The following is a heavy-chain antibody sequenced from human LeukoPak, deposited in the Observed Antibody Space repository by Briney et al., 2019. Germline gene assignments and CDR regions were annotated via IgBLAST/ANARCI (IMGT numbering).Heavy chain of an antibody. CDR3: AELGITMIGGV. CDR2: IGPSGTAI. D-gene: IGHD3-10*02. J-gene: IGHJ6*04. CDR1: GFTFSSYA. V-gene: IGHV3-48*03. Sequence: GGSLRLSCAASGFTFSSYAMNWVRQAPGRGLEWVSYIGPSGTAIYYADSVKGRFTISRDNARNSLYLQMDSLRAEDTAVYYCAELGITMIGGVWGKGTTVTISS.